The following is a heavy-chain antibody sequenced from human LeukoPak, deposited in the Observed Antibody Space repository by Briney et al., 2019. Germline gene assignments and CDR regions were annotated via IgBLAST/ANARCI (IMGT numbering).Heavy chain of an antibody. CDR1: GFTFSNYG. CDR3: AKDPDYYGSGTYYALALFDY. V-gene: IGHV3-23*01. Sequence: GGSLRLSCAASGFTFSNYGMSWVRQAPGKGLEWVSDISGSGGSTSYADSVKGRFTISRDNSKNTLYLQMNSLRAEDTAVYYCAKDPDYYGSGTYYALALFDYWGQGTLVTVSS. CDR2: ISGSGGST. D-gene: IGHD3-10*01. J-gene: IGHJ4*02.